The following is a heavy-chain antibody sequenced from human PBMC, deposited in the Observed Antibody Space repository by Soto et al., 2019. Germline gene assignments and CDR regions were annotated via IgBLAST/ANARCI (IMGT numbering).Heavy chain of an antibody. Sequence: SVKISCKASGGTFSSYAISWVRQAPGQGLEWMGGIIPIFGTANYAQKFQGRVTITADESTSTAYMELSSLRSEDTAVYYCARGNNLITPFVVWGEGTLVTVSS. CDR3: ARGNNLITPFVV. CDR1: GGTFSSYA. D-gene: IGHD1-20*01. J-gene: IGHJ4*02. CDR2: IIPIFGTA. V-gene: IGHV1-69*13.